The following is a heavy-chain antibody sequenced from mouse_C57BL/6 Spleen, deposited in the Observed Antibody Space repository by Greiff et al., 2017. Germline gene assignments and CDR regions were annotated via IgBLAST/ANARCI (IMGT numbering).Heavy chain of an antibody. J-gene: IGHJ3*01. CDR2: IWSGGST. CDR1: GFSLTSYG. V-gene: IGHV2-2*01. CDR3: ARKEGGGAWFAY. Sequence: QVQLKQSGPGLVQPSQSLSITCTVSGFSLTSYGVHWVRQSPGKGLEWLGVIWSGGSTDYNAAFISRLSISKDNSKSQVFFKMNSLQAEDTAIYDCARKEGGGAWFAYWGQGTLVTVSA.